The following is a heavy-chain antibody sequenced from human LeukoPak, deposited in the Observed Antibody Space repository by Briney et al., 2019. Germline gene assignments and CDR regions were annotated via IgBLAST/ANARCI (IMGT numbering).Heavy chain of an antibody. CDR3: VAGSSGWYNWFDS. D-gene: IGHD6-19*01. CDR2: IIPIFGTA. J-gene: IGHJ5*01. CDR1: GGTFSSYA. Sequence: SVKVSCKASGGTFSSYAISWVRQAPGQGLEWMGGIIPIFGTANYAQKLQGRVTITADESTSTAYMELSSLRSEDTAVYYCVAGSSGWYNWFDSWGQGTLVTVSS. V-gene: IGHV1-69*13.